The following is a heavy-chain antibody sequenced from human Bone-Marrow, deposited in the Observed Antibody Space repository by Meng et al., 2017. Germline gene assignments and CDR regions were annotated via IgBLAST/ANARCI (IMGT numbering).Heavy chain of an antibody. V-gene: IGHV4-38-2*02. CDR3: ARAPPGGTMIVVVSEFDY. Sequence: GSLRLSCTVSAYSISSDYYWGWIRQPPGKRLEWIGTIYHIGTTYYNPSLDSLKSRVTISVDTSKNQFSLKLTSVTAADTAVYYCARAPPGGTMIVVVSEFDYWGQGTLVTVSS. CDR1: AYSISSDYY. J-gene: IGHJ4*02. D-gene: IGHD3-22*01. CDR2: IYHIGTT.